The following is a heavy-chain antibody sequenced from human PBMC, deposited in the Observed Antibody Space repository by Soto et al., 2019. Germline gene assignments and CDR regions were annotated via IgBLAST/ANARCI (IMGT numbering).Heavy chain of an antibody. CDR1: GGSFSGYY. D-gene: IGHD2-2*01. CDR2: INHSGST. CDR3: ARKGLLRLTYYSYYGMDV. V-gene: IGHV4-34*01. Sequence: PSETLSLTCAVYGGSFSGYYWSWIRQPPGKGLEWIGEINHSGSTNYNPSLKSRVTISVDTSKNQFSLKLSSVTAADTAVYYCARKGLLRLTYYSYYGMDVWGQGTTVTVSS. J-gene: IGHJ6*02.